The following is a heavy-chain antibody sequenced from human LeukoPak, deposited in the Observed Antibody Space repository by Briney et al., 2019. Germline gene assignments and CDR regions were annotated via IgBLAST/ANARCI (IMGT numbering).Heavy chain of an antibody. D-gene: IGHD6-19*01. V-gene: IGHV3-43*01. J-gene: IGHJ3*02. Sequence: PGGSLRLSCAASGFTFDDYTMHWVRQAPGKGLEWVSLISWDGGRTYYAASVKGRFTISRDNAKNSLYLQMNSLRAEDTALYYCARDLPQQWLVPGNAFDIWGQGTMVTVSS. CDR2: ISWDGGRT. CDR1: GFTFDDYT. CDR3: ARDLPQQWLVPGNAFDI.